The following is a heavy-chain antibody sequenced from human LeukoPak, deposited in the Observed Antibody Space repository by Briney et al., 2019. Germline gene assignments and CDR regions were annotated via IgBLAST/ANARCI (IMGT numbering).Heavy chain of an antibody. CDR1: GGSISSYY. D-gene: IGHD3-10*01. CDR2: IYYSGST. Sequence: SETLSLTGTVSGGSISSYYWSWIRQPPGKGLEGIGYIYYSGSTNYNPSLKSRVTISVDTAKNQFSLKLSSVTAADTALYYCARRPTYYGSGSPEGYYYYMDVWGKGTTVTVSS. CDR3: ARRPTYYGSGSPEGYYYYMDV. V-gene: IGHV4-59*12. J-gene: IGHJ6*03.